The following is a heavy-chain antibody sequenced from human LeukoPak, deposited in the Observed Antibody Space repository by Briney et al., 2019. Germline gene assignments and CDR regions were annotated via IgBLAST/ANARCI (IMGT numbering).Heavy chain of an antibody. V-gene: IGHV4-38-2*02. CDR1: GFSISSGDY. J-gene: IGHJ5*02. CDR2: IYNSGST. CDR3: ARVFDILTGYAGGNWFDP. Sequence: SETLSLTCTVSGFSISSGDYWGWVRQPPGKGLEWIGSIYNSGSTYYNPSLKSRVTISVDPSKNQFSLKLNSVTAADTAVYYCARVFDILTGYAGGNWFDPWGQGTLVTVSS. D-gene: IGHD3-9*01.